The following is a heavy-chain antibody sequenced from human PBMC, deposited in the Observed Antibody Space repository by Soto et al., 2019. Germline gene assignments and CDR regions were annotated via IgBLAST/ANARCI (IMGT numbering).Heavy chain of an antibody. Sequence: ASVKVSCKXSGFTFTSSAVQWVRQARGQRLEWIGWIVVGSGNTNYAQKLQGRVTMTTDTSTSTAYMELRSLRSDDTAVYYCARDRVVPAAPYYYYGMDVWGQGTTVTVSS. D-gene: IGHD2-2*01. CDR3: ARDRVVPAAPYYYYGMDV. J-gene: IGHJ6*02. V-gene: IGHV1-58*01. CDR1: GFTFTSSA. CDR2: IVVGSGNT.